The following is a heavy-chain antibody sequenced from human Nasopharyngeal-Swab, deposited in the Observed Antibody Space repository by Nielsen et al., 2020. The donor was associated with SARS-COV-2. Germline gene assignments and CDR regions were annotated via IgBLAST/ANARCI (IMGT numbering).Heavy chain of an antibody. Sequence: GESLKISCAASGFTFSSYAMSWVRQPPGKGLEWVSAISGSGGSTYYADSVKGRFTISRDNSKNTLYLQMNSLRAEDTAVYYCAKDDRRSQWLVDYYYGMDVWGQGTTVTVSS. D-gene: IGHD6-19*01. V-gene: IGHV3-23*01. CDR1: GFTFSSYA. CDR3: AKDDRRSQWLVDYYYGMDV. CDR2: ISGSGGST. J-gene: IGHJ6*02.